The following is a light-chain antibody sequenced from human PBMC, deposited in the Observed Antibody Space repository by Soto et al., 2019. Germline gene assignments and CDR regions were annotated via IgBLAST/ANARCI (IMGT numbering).Light chain of an antibody. J-gene: IGLJ3*02. CDR2: EVS. V-gene: IGLV2-14*01. CDR3: SSYTAFSTWV. CDR1: TSDVGGYNY. Sequence: QSALTQPASVSGSPGQSITISCTGTTSDVGGYNYVSWYQQLPGKAPKLMIYEVSNRPSGVSNRFSGSKSGDTASLTISGLQAEDGADYYCSSYTAFSTWVFGGGTKLTVL.